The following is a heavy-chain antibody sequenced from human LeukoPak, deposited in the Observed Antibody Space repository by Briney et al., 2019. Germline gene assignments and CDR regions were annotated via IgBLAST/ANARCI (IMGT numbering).Heavy chain of an antibody. J-gene: IGHJ6*03. CDR1: GFTFSSYG. CDR2: IWYDGSNK. D-gene: IGHD3-3*01. V-gene: IGHV3-33*06. Sequence: PGGSLRLSCAASGFTFSSYGMHWVRQAPGKGLEWVAVIWYDGSNKYYADSVKGRFTISRDSSKNTLYLQMNSLRAEDTAVYYCAKEGVLEWLSLYYYYYMDVWGKGTTVTVSS. CDR3: AKEGVLEWLSLYYYYYMDV.